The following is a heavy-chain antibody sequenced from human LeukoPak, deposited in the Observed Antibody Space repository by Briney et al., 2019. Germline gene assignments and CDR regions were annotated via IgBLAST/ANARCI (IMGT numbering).Heavy chain of an antibody. Sequence: PGGSLRLSCAASGFTFSSYAMSWVRQAPGKGLEWVSGISWNSGSIGYADSVKGRFTISRDNAKNSLYLQMNSLRAEDTALYYCAKDTGEAAVDAFDIWGQGTMVTVSS. V-gene: IGHV3-9*01. CDR3: AKDTGEAAVDAFDI. CDR2: ISWNSGSI. J-gene: IGHJ3*02. CDR1: GFTFSSYA. D-gene: IGHD7-27*01.